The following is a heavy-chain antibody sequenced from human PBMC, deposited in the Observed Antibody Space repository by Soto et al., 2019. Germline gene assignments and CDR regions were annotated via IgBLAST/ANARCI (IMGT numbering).Heavy chain of an antibody. V-gene: IGHV3-33*01. Sequence: QVQLVESGGGVVQPGRSLRLSCAASGFTFSSYGMHWVRQAPGKGLEWVAVIWYDGSNKYYADSVKGRFTISRDNSKNTXXLQMNSLRAEDTAVYYCAREKGYCSSTSCYGHFDYWGQGTLVTVSS. CDR2: IWYDGSNK. D-gene: IGHD2-2*01. CDR1: GFTFSSYG. CDR3: AREKGYCSSTSCYGHFDY. J-gene: IGHJ4*02.